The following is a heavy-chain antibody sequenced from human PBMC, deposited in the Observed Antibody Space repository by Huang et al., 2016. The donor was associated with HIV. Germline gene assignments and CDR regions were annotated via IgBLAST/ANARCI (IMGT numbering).Heavy chain of an antibody. CDR3: AKGSMANAFDI. Sequence: QVQLVESGGGVVQPGGSLRLSCAASGFTFSSYGMHWVRQAPSKGLEWVAFIRDDGRNKYYADSVRGRFTSSRDNSKNTLYLQMNSLRAEDTAVYYCAKGSMANAFDIWGQGTMVTVSS. D-gene: IGHD3-10*01. J-gene: IGHJ3*02. CDR1: GFTFSSYG. CDR2: IRDDGRNK. V-gene: IGHV3-30*02.